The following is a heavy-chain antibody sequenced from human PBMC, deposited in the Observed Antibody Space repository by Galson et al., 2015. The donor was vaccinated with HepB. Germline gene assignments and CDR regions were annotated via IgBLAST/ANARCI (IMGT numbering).Heavy chain of an antibody. Sequence: PALVKPTQTLTLTCTFSGFSLSTSGMCVSWIRQPPGKALEWLALIDWDDDSYYSTSLKTRLTISKDTSKNQVVLTMTNMDPADTATYYCARIRSREGYFYYGMDVWGQGTTVTVSS. CDR3: ARIRSREGYFYYGMDV. V-gene: IGHV2-70*01. D-gene: IGHD1-26*01. CDR2: IDWDDDS. CDR1: GFSLSTSGMC. J-gene: IGHJ6*02.